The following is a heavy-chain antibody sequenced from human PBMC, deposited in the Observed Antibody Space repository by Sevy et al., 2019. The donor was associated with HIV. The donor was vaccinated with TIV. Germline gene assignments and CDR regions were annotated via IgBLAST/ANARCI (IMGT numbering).Heavy chain of an antibody. CDR1: GFTFSSYG. CDR3: AKQVGGWPYYYYGMDV. Sequence: GGSLRLSCAASGFTFSSYGMHWVRQAPGKGLEWVAVISYDGSNKYYADSAKGRFTISRDNSKNTLYLQMNSLRAEDTAVYYCAKQVGGWPYYYYGMDVWGQGTTVTVSS. V-gene: IGHV3-30*18. D-gene: IGHD6-19*01. J-gene: IGHJ6*02. CDR2: ISYDGSNK.